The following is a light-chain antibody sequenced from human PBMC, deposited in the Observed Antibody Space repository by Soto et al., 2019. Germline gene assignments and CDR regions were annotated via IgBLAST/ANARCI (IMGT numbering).Light chain of an antibody. Sequence: ELVVTQSPGTLSVSPGAIATLSGSVSQSVGSNLAWYQQKPGQAPRLLIYGASSRATGIPDRFSGSGSGTDFTLTISRLEPEDFAVYYCKQYGSSPRTFGQGTQVDIK. CDR3: KQYGSSPRT. J-gene: IGKJ1*01. CDR2: GAS. V-gene: IGKV3-20*01. CDR1: QSVGSN.